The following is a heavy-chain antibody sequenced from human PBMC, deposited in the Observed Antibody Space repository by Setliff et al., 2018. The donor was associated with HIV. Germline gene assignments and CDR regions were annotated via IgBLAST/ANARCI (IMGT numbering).Heavy chain of an antibody. V-gene: IGHV3-15*01. CDR1: GFTFSNAW. CDR2: IKRKSDGGTT. J-gene: IGHJ1*01. CDR3: TTDGYDYVWGTYRSSSEYFQH. Sequence: LSLTCAASGFTFSNAWMSWVRQAPGKGLEWVGRIKRKSDGGTTGFAAPVKGRFTISREDSKNTMFLHMNSLKIEDTGVYYCTTDGYDYVWGTYRSSSEYFQHWGQGTLVTVSS. D-gene: IGHD3-16*02.